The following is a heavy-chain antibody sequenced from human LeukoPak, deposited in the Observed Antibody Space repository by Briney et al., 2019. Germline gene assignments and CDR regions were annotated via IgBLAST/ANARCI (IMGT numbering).Heavy chain of an antibody. D-gene: IGHD4-17*01. Sequence: GGSLRLSCAASGFTFDDYAMHWVRQAPGKGLEWVSGISWNSGSIGYADSVKGRFTISRDNAKNSLYLQMNSLRAEDTAVYYCARDLGMAVTTIGYWGQGTLVTVSS. CDR3: ARDLGMAVTTIGY. CDR1: GFTFDDYA. J-gene: IGHJ4*02. V-gene: IGHV3-9*01. CDR2: ISWNSGSI.